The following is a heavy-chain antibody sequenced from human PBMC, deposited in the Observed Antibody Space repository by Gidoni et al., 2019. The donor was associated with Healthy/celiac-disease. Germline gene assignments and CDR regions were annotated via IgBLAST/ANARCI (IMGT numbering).Heavy chain of an antibody. CDR1: GFTFSSYA. CDR3: ARDCRAYYYYYGMDV. J-gene: IGHJ6*02. Sequence: QVQLVESGGGVVQPGRYLRLSCAASGFTFSSYAMHCVRQAPGTGLEWVAVIWYDGSNKYYADSVKGRFTISRDNSKNTLYLQMNSLRAEDTAVYYCARDCRAYYYYYGMDVWGQGTTVTVSS. V-gene: IGHV3-33*01. CDR2: IWYDGSNK.